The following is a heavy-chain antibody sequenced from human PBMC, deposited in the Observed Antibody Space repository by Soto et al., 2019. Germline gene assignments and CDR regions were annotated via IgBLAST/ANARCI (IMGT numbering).Heavy chain of an antibody. CDR3: ARDKDDFWSGYSNDGFDP. J-gene: IGHJ5*02. CDR2: ISAYNGNT. Sequence: GXSXKVSCKASGYTXTSYGMSCVRQAPGQGLEWMGWISAYNGNTNYAQKLKGRVTMTTETYTSTAYMELRSLRSDDTAVYYCARDKDDFWSGYSNDGFDPWGQGTLVTVS. D-gene: IGHD3-3*01. V-gene: IGHV1-18*01. CDR1: GYTXTSYG.